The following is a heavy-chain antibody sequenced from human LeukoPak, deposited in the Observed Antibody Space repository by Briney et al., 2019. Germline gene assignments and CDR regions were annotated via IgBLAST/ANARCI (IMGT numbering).Heavy chain of an antibody. Sequence: SETLSLTCAVYGGSFSGYYWSWLRQPPGKGLEWIGSIYYSGSTYYNPSLKSRVTISVDTSKNQFSLKLSSVTAADTAVYYCARHGGSSWSYWGQGTLVTVSS. J-gene: IGHJ4*02. CDR2: IYYSGST. CDR3: ARHGGSSWSY. V-gene: IGHV4-34*01. D-gene: IGHD6-13*01. CDR1: GGSFSGYY.